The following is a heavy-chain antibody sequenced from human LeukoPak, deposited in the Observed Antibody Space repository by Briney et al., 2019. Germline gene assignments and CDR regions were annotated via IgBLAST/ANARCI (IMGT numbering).Heavy chain of an antibody. J-gene: IGHJ6*03. CDR2: ISYDGSNK. V-gene: IGHV3-30-3*01. CDR1: GFTFSSYA. D-gene: IGHD3-3*01. Sequence: SGGSLRLSCAASGFTFSSYAMHWVRQAPGKGLEWVAVISYDGSNKYYADSVKGRFTISRDNSKNTLYLQMNSLRAEDTAVYYCARVSRHRLRFLEWPTYYYYYYMDVWGKGTTVTVSS. CDR3: ARVSRHRLRFLEWPTYYYYYYMDV.